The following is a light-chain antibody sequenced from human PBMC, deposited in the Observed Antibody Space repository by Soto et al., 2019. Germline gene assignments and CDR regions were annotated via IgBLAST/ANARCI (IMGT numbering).Light chain of an antibody. V-gene: IGKV1-33*01. CDR2: DSS. CDR3: QQYNNLPLFT. Sequence: EIQMTQSPCSLSASVGDRVTITCQASQDISNYLNWYQQKPGKPPKLLIYDSSNLETGVPSRFSGGGSRTDFTFTLSSLQPEDIATHYCQQYNNLPLFTFGPGTKVAIK. J-gene: IGKJ3*01. CDR1: QDISNY.